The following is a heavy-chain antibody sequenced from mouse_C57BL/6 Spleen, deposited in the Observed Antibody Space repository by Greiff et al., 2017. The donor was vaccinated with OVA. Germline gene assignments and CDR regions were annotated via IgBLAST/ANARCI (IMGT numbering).Heavy chain of an antibody. CDR1: GYTFTSYW. CDR2: IYPGSGST. Sequence: VQLQQPGAELVKPGASVKMSCKASGYTFTSYWITWVKQRPGQGLEWIGDIYPGSGSTNYNEKFKSKATLTVDTSSSTAYMQLSSLTSEDSAVYYCARRGMITHYFDYWGQGTTLTVSS. CDR3: ARRGMITHYFDY. V-gene: IGHV1-55*01. J-gene: IGHJ2*01. D-gene: IGHD2-4*01.